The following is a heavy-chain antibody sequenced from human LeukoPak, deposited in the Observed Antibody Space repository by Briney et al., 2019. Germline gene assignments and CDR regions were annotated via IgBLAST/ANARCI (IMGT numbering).Heavy chain of an antibody. CDR1: GFTFSTYE. CDR3: ARGLLRYDY. CDR2: ITSNGDTT. D-gene: IGHD4-17*01. V-gene: IGHV3-48*03. Sequence: GGSLRLSCAASGFTFSTYEMTWVRQAPGKGLEWISHITSNGDTTRYAESVKGRFTISRDNSKNSLYLNMNSPRAEDTAVYYCARGLLRYDYWGQGTLVTVSS. J-gene: IGHJ4*02.